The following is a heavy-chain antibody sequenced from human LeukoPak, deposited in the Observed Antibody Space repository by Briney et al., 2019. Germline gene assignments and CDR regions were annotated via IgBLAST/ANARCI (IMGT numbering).Heavy chain of an antibody. CDR2: IYYDGSIK. CDR1: GFTFRNYG. D-gene: IGHD2-8*01. CDR3: ARVQGHPPNGLDV. V-gene: IGHV3-30*12. Sequence: GGSLRLSCAASGFTFRNYGMDWVRQAPGKGLEWVTIIYYDGSIKHYADSVRGRFTISRDNSKNTLYLQMNSLRAEDTAVYYCARVQGHPPNGLDVWGQGTMVTVSS. J-gene: IGHJ3*01.